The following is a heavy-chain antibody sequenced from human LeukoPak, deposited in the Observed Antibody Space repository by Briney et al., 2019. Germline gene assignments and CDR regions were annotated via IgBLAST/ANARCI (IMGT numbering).Heavy chain of an antibody. CDR2: ISAYNGNT. V-gene: IGHV1-18*01. CDR3: AMRHSSWYYYNRGSYGMDV. D-gene: IGHD6-13*01. J-gene: IGHJ6*02. Sequence: GASVKVSCKASGYTFTSYGISWVRQAPGQGLEWMGWISAYNGNTNYAQKLQGRVTMTTDTSTSTAYMELRSLRSDDTAVYYCAMRHSSWYYYNRGSYGMDVWGQGTTVTVSS. CDR1: GYTFTSYG.